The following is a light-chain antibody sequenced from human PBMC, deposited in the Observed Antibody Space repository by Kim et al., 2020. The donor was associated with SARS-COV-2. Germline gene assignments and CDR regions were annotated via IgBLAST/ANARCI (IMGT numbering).Light chain of an antibody. Sequence: PGDSATLTGRASQRVSRNLAWYQQKPGQAPRLRIYGASTRATGIPARFSGRGSGTEFTLTISSLQSEDYAVYYCQQYNNWPPDTFGQGTRLEIK. V-gene: IGKV3-15*01. J-gene: IGKJ5*01. CDR1: QRVSRN. CDR3: QQYNNWPPDT. CDR2: GAS.